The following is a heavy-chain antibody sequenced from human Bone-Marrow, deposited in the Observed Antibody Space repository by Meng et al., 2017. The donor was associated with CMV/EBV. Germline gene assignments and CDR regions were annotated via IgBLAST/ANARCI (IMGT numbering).Heavy chain of an antibody. J-gene: IGHJ4*02. CDR3: ASGSGIAARRLPFQQYNFDY. V-gene: IGHV4-39*07. D-gene: IGHD6-6*01. Sequence: SETLSLTCTVSGGSISSSSYYWGWIRQPPGKGLEWIGSIYYSGSTNYNPSLKSRVTISVDTSKNQFSLKLSSVTSADTAVYYCASGSGIAARRLPFQQYNFDYWGQGTLVTVSS. CDR2: IYYSGST. CDR1: GGSISSSSYY.